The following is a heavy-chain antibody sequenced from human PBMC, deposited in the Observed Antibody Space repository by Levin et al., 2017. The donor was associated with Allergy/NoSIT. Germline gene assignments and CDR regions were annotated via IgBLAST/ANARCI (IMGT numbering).Heavy chain of an antibody. CDR2: ISWNSGSI. J-gene: IGHJ4*02. D-gene: IGHD1-26*01. CDR1: GFTFDDYA. Sequence: LSLTCAASGFTFDDYAMHWVRQAPGKGLEWVSGISWNSGSIAYADSVKGRFTISRDNAKNSLYLQMDSLRAEDTALYYCAKAPGATPNTLDYWGQGTLVTVSS. CDR3: AKAPGATPNTLDY. V-gene: IGHV3-9*01.